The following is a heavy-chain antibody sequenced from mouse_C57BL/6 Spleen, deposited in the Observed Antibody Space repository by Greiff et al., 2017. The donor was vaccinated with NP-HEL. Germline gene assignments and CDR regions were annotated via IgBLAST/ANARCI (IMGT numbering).Heavy chain of an antibody. CDR1: GFTFSDYG. V-gene: IGHV5-17*01. CDR3: ARAEVYYGSSFDY. D-gene: IGHD1-1*01. CDR2: ISSGSSTI. Sequence: EVQVVESGGGLVKPGGSLKLSCAASGFTFSDYGMHWVRQAPEKGLEWVAYISSGSSTIYYADTVKGRFTISRDNAKNTLFLQMTSLRSEDTAMYYCARAEVYYGSSFDYWGQGTTLTVSS. J-gene: IGHJ2*01.